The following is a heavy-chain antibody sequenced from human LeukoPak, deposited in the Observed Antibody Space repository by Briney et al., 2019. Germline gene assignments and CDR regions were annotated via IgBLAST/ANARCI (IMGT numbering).Heavy chain of an antibody. D-gene: IGHD1-26*01. CDR1: GYTFTSYD. J-gene: IGHJ5*02. V-gene: IGHV7-4-1*02. CDR3: ARTAPPYFYSGSYLNWFDP. Sequence: GASVKVSCKASGYTFTSYDINWVRQAPGQGLEWMGWINTNTGNPTYAQGFTGRFVFSLDTSVSTAYLQISSLKAEDTAVYYCARTAPPYFYSGSYLNWFDPWGQGTLVTVSS. CDR2: INTNTGNP.